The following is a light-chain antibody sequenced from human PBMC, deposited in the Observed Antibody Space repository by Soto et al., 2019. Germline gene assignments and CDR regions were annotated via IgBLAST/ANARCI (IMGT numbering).Light chain of an antibody. J-gene: IGKJ2*01. CDR2: GES. V-gene: IGKV3-20*01. CDR3: QQYGSSSYT. Sequence: EIVLTQSPGTLSLSPGERATLSCRASQSVSSTYLAWYRQNPGQAPRLLIYGESSRATGIPDRFSGSGSGTDFTLTISRLEPEDFAVYFCQQYGSSSYTFGQGTKLEIK. CDR1: QSVSSTY.